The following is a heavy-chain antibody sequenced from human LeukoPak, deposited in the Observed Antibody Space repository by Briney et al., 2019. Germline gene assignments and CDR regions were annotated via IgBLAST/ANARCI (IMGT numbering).Heavy chain of an antibody. Sequence: PSETLSLTCTVSGGSISSYYWSWIRQPPGKGLEWIGYIYYSGSTNYNPSLKSRVTISVDTSKNQFSLKLSSVTAADTAVYYCARSRLMTTVTTFWFDPWGQGTLVTVSS. D-gene: IGHD4-17*01. CDR2: IYYSGST. V-gene: IGHV4-59*08. CDR1: GGSISSYY. J-gene: IGHJ5*02. CDR3: ARSRLMTTVTTFWFDP.